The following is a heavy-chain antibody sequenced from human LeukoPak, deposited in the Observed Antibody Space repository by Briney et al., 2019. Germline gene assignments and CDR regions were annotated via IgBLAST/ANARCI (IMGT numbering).Heavy chain of an antibody. J-gene: IGHJ4*02. CDR2: IKQDGGDK. V-gene: IGHV3-7*03. CDR1: EFTFSSYW. Sequence: PGGSLRLSCAASEFTFSSYWMSWVRQAPGKGLEWVANIKQDGGDKYYVDSVKGRFTISRDNAKNSLYLQMNSLRAEDTAMYYCVRDLDYWGQGTLVTVSS. CDR3: VRDLDY.